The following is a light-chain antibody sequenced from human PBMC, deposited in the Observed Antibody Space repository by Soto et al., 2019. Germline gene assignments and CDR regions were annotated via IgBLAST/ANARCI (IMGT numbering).Light chain of an antibody. CDR3: QSYDSSNVV. CDR1: SGSIASNY. Sequence: NFMLTQPHSVSESPGKTVTISCTRSSGSIASNYVQWYQQRPGSAPTTVIFEDNQRPSGVPDRFSGSTDGSSNSASLTISGLQTEDEADYYCQSYDSSNVVFGGGTKVTVL. V-gene: IGLV6-57*04. CDR2: EDN. J-gene: IGLJ3*02.